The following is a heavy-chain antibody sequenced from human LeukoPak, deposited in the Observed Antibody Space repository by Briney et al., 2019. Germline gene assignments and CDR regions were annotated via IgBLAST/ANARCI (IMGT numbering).Heavy chain of an antibody. J-gene: IGHJ5*01. V-gene: IGHV4-4*07. Sequence: TSETLSLTCTVSGGSISSYHWIWIRQPAGKGLEWIGRINSNGDTVYNPSLKSRATMSLDMTNNQFSLKLSSATAADTAVYYCARDRGSDGSDQLDSWGPGTLVTVSS. CDR3: ARDRGSDGSDQLDS. CDR1: GGSISSYH. CDR2: INSNGDT. D-gene: IGHD3-10*01.